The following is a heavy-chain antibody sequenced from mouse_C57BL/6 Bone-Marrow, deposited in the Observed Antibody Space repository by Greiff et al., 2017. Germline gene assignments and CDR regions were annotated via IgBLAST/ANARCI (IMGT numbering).Heavy chain of an antibody. CDR1: GYTFPSYW. J-gene: IGHJ1*03. D-gene: IGHD2-5*01. V-gene: IGHV1-55*01. Sequence: QFQLQQSGAELVKPGASVKMSCKASGYTFPSYWITWVKQRPGQGLEWIGDIYPGSGSTNYNEKFKSKATLTVDTSSSTAYMQLSSLTSEDSAVSYCAKPYYSDYDYFDFWGTGTTGSVSS. CDR2: IYPGSGST. CDR3: AKPYYSDYDYFDF.